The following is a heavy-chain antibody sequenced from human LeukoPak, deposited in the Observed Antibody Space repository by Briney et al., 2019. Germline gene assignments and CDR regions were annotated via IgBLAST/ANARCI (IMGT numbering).Heavy chain of an antibody. CDR3: ARPMNTGGSGSHYRPLDY. CDR2: IKEDGSQK. V-gene: IGHV3-7*01. CDR1: GFSFSNSW. J-gene: IGHJ4*02. Sequence: GGSLRLSCAASGFSFSNSWMTWVRQAPGKGLEWVANIKEDGSQKNYVDSVKGRFTISRDNAQNSLYLQMNSLRAEDTAVYYCARPMNTGGSGSHYRPLDYWGQGTLVTVSS. D-gene: IGHD3-10*01.